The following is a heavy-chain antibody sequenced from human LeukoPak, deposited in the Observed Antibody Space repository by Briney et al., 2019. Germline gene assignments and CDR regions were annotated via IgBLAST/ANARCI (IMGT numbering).Heavy chain of an antibody. V-gene: IGHV4-38-2*02. Sequence: SETLSLTCSVSGYSLSSGYYWGWIRQPRGKGLEWIGTIYRDGSTYYSTSLKSRVTISVDKSKNQFSLKLSSVTAADTAVYYCARRGAVAGRFDYWGQGTLVTVSS. CDR2: IYRDGST. D-gene: IGHD6-19*01. CDR1: GYSLSSGYY. CDR3: ARRGAVAGRFDY. J-gene: IGHJ4*02.